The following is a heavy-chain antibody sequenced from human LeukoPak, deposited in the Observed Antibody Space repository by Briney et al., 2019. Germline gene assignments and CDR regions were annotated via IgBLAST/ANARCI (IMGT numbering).Heavy chain of an antibody. D-gene: IGHD5-18*01. CDR2: INHSGST. J-gene: IGHJ6*03. V-gene: IGHV4-34*01. Sequence: SETLSLTCAVYGGSFSGYYWSWIRQPPGKGLEWIGEINHSGSTNYNPSLKSRVTISGDTSKNQFSLKLSSVTAADTAVYFCARVGYSYFITDWSQTGLGVSPTKYYTTMDVWAKGPRSPSP. CDR3: ARVGYSYFITDWSQTGLGVSPTKYYTTMDV. CDR1: GGSFSGYY.